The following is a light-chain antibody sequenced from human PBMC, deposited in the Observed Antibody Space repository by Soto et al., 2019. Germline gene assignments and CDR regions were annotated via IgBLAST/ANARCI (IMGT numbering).Light chain of an antibody. V-gene: IGKV1-13*02. J-gene: IGKJ2*01. CDR2: DAS. CDR3: QQFNSYPQGYT. Sequence: AFHLTQPPSSRPAPVGDRVTTPCRQGRAFTILLAWYQQKPGKAPKLLIYDASSLESGVPSRFSGSGSGTDFTLTISSLQPEDFATYYCQQFNSYPQGYTFGQGTKLEIK. CDR1: RAFTIL.